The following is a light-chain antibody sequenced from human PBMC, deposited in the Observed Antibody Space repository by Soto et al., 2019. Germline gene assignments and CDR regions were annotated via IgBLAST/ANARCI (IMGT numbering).Light chain of an antibody. CDR1: QTIDTY. V-gene: IGKV1-39*01. CDR3: QQSYTTPWT. CDR2: VAS. J-gene: IGKJ1*01. Sequence: DIPMTQSPSSLPASVGDRVTITCRASQTIDTYLNWYQQKPGNAPKVLIYVASRLHTGVPSRFSGSGSGTDFTLTITSLQPEDFATYFCQQSYTTPWTFGQGTRVEV.